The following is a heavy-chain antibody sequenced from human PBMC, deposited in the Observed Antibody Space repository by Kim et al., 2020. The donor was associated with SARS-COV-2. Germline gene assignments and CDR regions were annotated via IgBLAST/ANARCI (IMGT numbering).Heavy chain of an antibody. D-gene: IGHD3-10*01. V-gene: IGHV4-39*01. CDR2: IYYSGST. CDR3: ARHPFPSITMVRGVITPPTLHWYFDL. Sequence: SETLSLTCTVSGGSISSSSYYWGWIRQPPGKGLEWIGSIYYSGSTYYNPSLKSRVTISVDTSKNQFSLKLSSVTAADTAVYYCARHPFPSITMVRGVITPPTLHWYFDLWGRGTLVTVSS. CDR1: GGSISSSSYY. J-gene: IGHJ2*01.